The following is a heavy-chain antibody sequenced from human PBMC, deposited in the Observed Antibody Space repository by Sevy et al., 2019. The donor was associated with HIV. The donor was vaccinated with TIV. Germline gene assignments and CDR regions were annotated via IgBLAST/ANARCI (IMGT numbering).Heavy chain of an antibody. CDR2: ISYDGSRK. Sequence: GGSLRLSCAASGFTLSSYTMHWVRQAPGKGLEWVAFISYDGSRKYYAYSVKGRFTISRDNSKNTSYLQMNNLRAEDTAVFYCARDLALSGSYSWLAYWGQGTLVTVSS. CDR3: ARDLALSGSYSWLAY. CDR1: GFTLSSYT. J-gene: IGHJ4*02. V-gene: IGHV3-30*14. D-gene: IGHD1-26*01.